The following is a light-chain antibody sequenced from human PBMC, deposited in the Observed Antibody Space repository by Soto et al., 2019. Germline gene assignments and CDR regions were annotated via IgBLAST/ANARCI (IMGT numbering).Light chain of an antibody. CDR1: QSVSSIY. V-gene: IGKV3-20*01. CDR3: QQYVSCALT. CDR2: GAS. J-gene: IGKJ4*02. Sequence: EIVSTQSPGTLSLSPGERGTLSCRASQSVSSIYLAWYQQKPGQAPRLLIYGASSRATGIPDRFSGSGSGTDFTLTLSRLEPEDFAVYYCQQYVSCALTFGGGSKVDI.